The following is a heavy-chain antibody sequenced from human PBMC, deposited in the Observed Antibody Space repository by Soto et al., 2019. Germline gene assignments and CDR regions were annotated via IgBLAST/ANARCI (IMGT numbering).Heavy chain of an antibody. Sequence: QVRLQQWGAGLLKPSETLSLTCAVFGGSFSGYYWSWIRQPPGKGLEWIGEINHSGSTNYNPSLKSRVTISVDTSKNQFSLKLSSVTAADTAAYYCARCYAAVGADWGQGTLVTVSS. CDR3: ARCYAAVGAD. D-gene: IGHD2-2*01. CDR2: INHSGST. CDR1: GGSFSGYY. J-gene: IGHJ4*02. V-gene: IGHV4-34*01.